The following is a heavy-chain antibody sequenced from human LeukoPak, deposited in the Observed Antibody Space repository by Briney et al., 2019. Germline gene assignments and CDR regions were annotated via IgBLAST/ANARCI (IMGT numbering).Heavy chain of an antibody. CDR3: ARGQSPWGIAAAGPYNWFDP. CDR2: IYHSGST. J-gene: IGHJ5*02. V-gene: IGHV4-30-2*01. CDR1: GGSISSGGYS. Sequence: SETLSLTCTVSGGSISSGGYSWSWIRQPPGKGLEWIGYIYHSGSTYYNPSLKSRVTISVDRSKNQFSLKLSSVTAADTAVYYCARGQSPWGIAAAGPYNWFDPWGQGTLVTVSS. D-gene: IGHD6-13*01.